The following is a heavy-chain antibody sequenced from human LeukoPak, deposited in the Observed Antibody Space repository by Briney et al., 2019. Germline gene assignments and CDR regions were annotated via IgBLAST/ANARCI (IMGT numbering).Heavy chain of an antibody. CDR2: ISSSSSYI. CDR3: ARDLRYCSGGSCYSSAFDI. Sequence: GGSLRLSCAASGFTFSSYSMNWVRQAPGKGLEWVSSISSSSSYIYYADSVKGRFTISRDNAKNSLYLQMNSLRAEDTAVYYCARDLRYCSGGSCYSSAFDIWGQGTMVTVSS. J-gene: IGHJ3*02. V-gene: IGHV3-21*01. CDR1: GFTFSSYS. D-gene: IGHD2-15*01.